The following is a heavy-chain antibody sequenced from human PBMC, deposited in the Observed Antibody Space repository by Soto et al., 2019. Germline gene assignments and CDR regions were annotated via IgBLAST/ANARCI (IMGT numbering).Heavy chain of an antibody. J-gene: IGHJ6*02. Sequence: GESPKISYKGTVSTFTAYWIGSVRQLPGKGLEWTGLIYPAXSDTRYSQSFQVHVTITVDKSSNTAYLKWNTLGASDTAMYYCARHSSNCRYYYYAMDVWAQGTTVTVSS. CDR3: ARHSSNCRYYYYAMDV. D-gene: IGHD6-19*01. V-gene: IGHV5-51*01. CDR2: IYPAXSDT. CDR1: VSTFTAYW.